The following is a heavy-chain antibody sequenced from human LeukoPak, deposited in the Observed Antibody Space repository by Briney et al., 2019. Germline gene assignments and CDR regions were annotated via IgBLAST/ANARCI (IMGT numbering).Heavy chain of an antibody. CDR3: TKRRPSGSVTVDEY. CDR2: ISYNSANK. D-gene: IGHD2-21*02. CDR1: GFTFSSFT. Sequence: PGGSLRLSCEASGFTFSSFTMSWVRQAPGKGLEWVSSISYNSANKWHADSVKGRFTISRDNSKNTLYLQMHSLRADDTALYYCTKRRPSGSVTVDEYWGQGALVTVSS. J-gene: IGHJ4*02. V-gene: IGHV3-23*01.